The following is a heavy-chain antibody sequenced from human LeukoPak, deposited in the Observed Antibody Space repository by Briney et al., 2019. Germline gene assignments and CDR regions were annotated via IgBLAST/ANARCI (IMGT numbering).Heavy chain of an antibody. CDR2: INHSGST. D-gene: IGHD3-10*01. CDR3: ARVPHYYFGYGYFDS. Sequence: SETLSLTCAVYGGSFSGYYWSWIRQPPEKGLEWIGEINHSGSTNYNPSLKSRVSISVDTSKKQFSLTLTSMTAADTAVYYCARVPHYYFGYGYFDSWGQGTLVTVSS. V-gene: IGHV4-34*01. J-gene: IGHJ4*02. CDR1: GGSFSGYY.